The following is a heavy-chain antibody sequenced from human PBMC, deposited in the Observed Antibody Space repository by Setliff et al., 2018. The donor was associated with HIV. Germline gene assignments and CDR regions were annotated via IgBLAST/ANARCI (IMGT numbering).Heavy chain of an antibody. CDR1: GFTFSNYE. D-gene: IGHD2-21*02. V-gene: IGHV3-48*03. Sequence: PGGSLRLSCAASGFTFSNYEMNWVRQAPGKGLEWVSYISSSGTTIYYADSVKGRFTISRDNAKNSLYLQMNSLRAEDTAVYYCARPNYCARGALICGGDCYDDYWGQGTLVTVSS. CDR2: ISSSGTTI. J-gene: IGHJ4*02. CDR3: ARPNYCARGALICGGDCYDDY.